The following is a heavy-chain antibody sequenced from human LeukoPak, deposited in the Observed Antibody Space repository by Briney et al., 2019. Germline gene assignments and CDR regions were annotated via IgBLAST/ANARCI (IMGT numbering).Heavy chain of an antibody. V-gene: IGHV3-23*01. CDR2: ISGSGGST. CDR3: AKAPTMAVRYFDY. J-gene: IGHJ4*02. CDR1: GFTFSSYA. D-gene: IGHD1-1*01. Sequence: GGSLRLSCAASGFTFSSYAMSWVRQAPGKGLEWVSAISGSGGSTYFADSVKGRFTISRDNSKNTLYLQMNSLRAEDTAVYYCAKAPTMAVRYFDYWGQGTLVTVSS.